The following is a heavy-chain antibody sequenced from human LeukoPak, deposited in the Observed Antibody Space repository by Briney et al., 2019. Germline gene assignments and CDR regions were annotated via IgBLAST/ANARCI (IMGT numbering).Heavy chain of an antibody. CDR2: ISSSGSTI. CDR1: GFTFSSYE. J-gene: IGHJ4*02. Sequence: GGSLRLSCAASGFTFSSYEMNWVRQAPGKGLEWVSYISSSGSTIYYADSVKGRFTISRDNAKNSLYLQMNSLRAEDTALYYCARGFRTVADYWGQGTLVTVSS. D-gene: IGHD4-23*01. CDR3: ARGFRTVADY. V-gene: IGHV3-48*03.